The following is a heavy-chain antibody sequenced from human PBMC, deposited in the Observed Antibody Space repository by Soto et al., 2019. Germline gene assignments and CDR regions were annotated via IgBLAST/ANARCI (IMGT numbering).Heavy chain of an antibody. CDR2: IRDKANHYAT. Sequence: PDGSLRLSCKVSGFSFSDSAMHWVRQASGKGLEWVGHIRDKANHYATAYAASVKGRFVISRDDSQNTAYLQMSSLKADDTAVYYCTRPPSGSYGDDFDYWGQG. CDR3: TRPPSGSYGDDFDY. D-gene: IGHD1-26*01. J-gene: IGHJ4*02. CDR1: GFSFSDSA. V-gene: IGHV3-73*01.